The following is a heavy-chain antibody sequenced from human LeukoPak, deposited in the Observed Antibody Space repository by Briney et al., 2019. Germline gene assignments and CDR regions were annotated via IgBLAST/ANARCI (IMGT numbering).Heavy chain of an antibody. J-gene: IGHJ6*03. Sequence: PSETLSLTCAVYGGSFSGYYWSWIRQPPGKGLEWIGEINHSGSTNYNPSLKSRVTISVDTSKNQFSLNLSSVTAADTAVYYCTRQRRVRGAKEVYYYYYYYMDVWGKGTTVTISS. V-gene: IGHV4-34*01. CDR2: INHSGST. CDR1: GGSFSGYY. D-gene: IGHD3-10*01. CDR3: TRQRRVRGAKEVYYYYYYYMDV.